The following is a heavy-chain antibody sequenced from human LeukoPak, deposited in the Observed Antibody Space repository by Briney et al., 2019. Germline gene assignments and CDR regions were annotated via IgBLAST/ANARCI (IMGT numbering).Heavy chain of an antibody. CDR1: GFTFSSYA. V-gene: IGHV3-74*01. D-gene: IGHD5-18*01. CDR2: INSDGSST. CDR3: ARGWDGYSYGI. J-gene: IGHJ4*02. Sequence: PGGSLRLSCAASGFTFSSYALSWVRQAPGKGLVWVSRINSDGSSTTYADSVKGRFTISRDNAKNTVYLQMNSLRAEDTAVYYCARGWDGYSYGIWGQGTLVTVSS.